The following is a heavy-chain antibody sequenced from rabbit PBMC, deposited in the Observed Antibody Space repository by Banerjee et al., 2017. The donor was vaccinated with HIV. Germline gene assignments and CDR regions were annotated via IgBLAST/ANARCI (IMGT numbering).Heavy chain of an antibody. V-gene: IGHV1S40*01. Sequence: QSLEESGGDLVKPGASLTLTCKASGFSLSDNYMCWVRQAPGKGLEWIGCINTSTGNTVYASWAKGRFTISKTSSTTVTLQMTSLTAADTATYFCARDLAGVIGWNFNLWGPGTLVTVS. J-gene: IGHJ4*01. CDR2: INTSTGNT. D-gene: IGHD4-1*01. CDR3: ARDLAGVIGWNFNL. CDR1: GFSLSDNY.